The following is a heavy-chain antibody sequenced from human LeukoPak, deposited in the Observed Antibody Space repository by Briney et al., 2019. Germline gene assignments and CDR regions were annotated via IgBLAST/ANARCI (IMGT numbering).Heavy chain of an antibody. CDR3: ARHMSYYSVWSGYYGNAFDI. CDR2: IYFSGST. Sequence: PSETLSLTCSVSSGSMSSSNYYWGWVRQPPGKGLEWIGSIYFSGSTYYNPSLKSRITISVDTSKNQFSLQLNSVTAADTAVYYCARHMSYYSVWSGYYGNAFDIWGQGTRVTVSS. CDR1: SGSMSSSNYY. V-gene: IGHV4-39*01. D-gene: IGHD3-3*01. J-gene: IGHJ3*02.